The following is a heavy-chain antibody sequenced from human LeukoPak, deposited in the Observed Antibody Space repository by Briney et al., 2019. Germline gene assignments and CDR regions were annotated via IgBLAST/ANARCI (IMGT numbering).Heavy chain of an antibody. Sequence: PGGSLRPSSAPSGVTPSGNNMSWVRRTPRRGLEWVSVIYIGGGTPYAASLKGGFTISRDNSKNTLYLQMNSLRAEDTAVYYCARWGKWELPFDYWGQGTLVTVSS. D-gene: IGHD1-26*01. CDR1: GVTPSGNN. V-gene: IGHV3-53*01. CDR3: ARWGKWELPFDY. CDR2: IYIGGGT. J-gene: IGHJ4*02.